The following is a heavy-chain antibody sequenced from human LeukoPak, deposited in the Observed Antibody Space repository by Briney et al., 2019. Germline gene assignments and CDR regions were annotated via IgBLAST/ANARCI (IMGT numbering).Heavy chain of an antibody. D-gene: IGHD3-3*01. J-gene: IGHJ4*02. CDR3: ARGFFSRDDFFDY. V-gene: IGHV1-8*03. Sequence: ASVKVSCKASRYTFTNYDINWVRQATGQGLEWMAWMNPSSGNTGYAQKFQGRVTITKNTSISTAYMELSSLRSEDTAVYYCARGFFSRDDFFDYWGQGTLVTVSS. CDR1: RYTFTNYD. CDR2: MNPSSGNT.